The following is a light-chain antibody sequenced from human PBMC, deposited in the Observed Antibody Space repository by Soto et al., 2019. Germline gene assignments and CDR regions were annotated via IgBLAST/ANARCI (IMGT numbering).Light chain of an antibody. J-gene: IGLJ1*01. Sequence: QSALTQPASVSGSPGQSITISCSGTSSNIGGYNVVSWYQQHPGKAPKVIVYVGIKRPSGVSDRFSGSTSGSTASLTISGLQAEDEAEYYCCSYVGATTYVFGSGTKVTVL. V-gene: IGLV2-23*01. CDR3: CSYVGATTYV. CDR1: SSNIGGYNV. CDR2: VGI.